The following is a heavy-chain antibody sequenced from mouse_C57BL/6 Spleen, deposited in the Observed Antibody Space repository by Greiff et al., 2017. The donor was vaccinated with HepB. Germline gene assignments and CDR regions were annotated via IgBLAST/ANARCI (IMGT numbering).Heavy chain of an antibody. Sequence: VQLQQPGAELVMPGASVKLSCKASGYTFTSYWMHWVKQRPGQGLEWIGEIDPSDSYTNYNQKFKGKSTLTVDKSSSTAYMQLSSLTSEDSAVYYCARKEGRKAMDYWGQGTSVTVSS. CDR2: IDPSDSYT. CDR1: GYTFTSYW. CDR3: ARKEGRKAMDY. J-gene: IGHJ4*01. D-gene: IGHD3-3*01. V-gene: IGHV1-69*01.